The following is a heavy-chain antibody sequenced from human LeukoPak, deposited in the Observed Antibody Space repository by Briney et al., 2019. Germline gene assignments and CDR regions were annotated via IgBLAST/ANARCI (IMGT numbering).Heavy chain of an antibody. CDR3: ARDSGHYDILTGYRYYYMDV. V-gene: IGHV3-11*01. J-gene: IGHJ6*03. CDR2: ISSSGSTI. D-gene: IGHD3-9*01. Sequence: GGSLRLSCAASGFTFSDYYMSWIRQAPGKGLEGVSYISSSGSTIYYADSVKGRFTISRDNAKNSLYLQMNSLRAEDTAVYYCARDSGHYDILTGYRYYYMDVWGKGTTVTISS. CDR1: GFTFSDYY.